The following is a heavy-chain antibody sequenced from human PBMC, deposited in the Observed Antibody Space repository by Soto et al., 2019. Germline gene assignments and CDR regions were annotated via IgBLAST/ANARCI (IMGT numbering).Heavy chain of an antibody. V-gene: IGHV4-39*01. CDR3: ARHDVSYHGQGWFDP. Sequence: QLLLQESGPGLVKPSETLSLTCTVSGGSFSNSFYYWGWIRQPPGKGLEWIGSISSSGGTYDNPSLESRVTISVDMSKNQFSLKLSSVTAADTAVYYCARHDVSYHGQGWFDPWGQGTLVTVSS. D-gene: IGHD1-26*01. J-gene: IGHJ5*02. CDR2: ISSSGGT. CDR1: GGSFSNSFYY.